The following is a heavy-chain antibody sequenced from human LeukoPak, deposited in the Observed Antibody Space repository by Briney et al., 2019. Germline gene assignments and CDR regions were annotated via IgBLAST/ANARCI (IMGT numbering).Heavy chain of an antibody. J-gene: IGHJ4*02. CDR1: GFTLSSYD. CDR2: MSGSTGST. D-gene: IGHD3-3*01. CDR3: AKDDDGYY. V-gene: IGHV3-23*01. Sequence: GGSLRLSCAGTGFTLSSYDMTWVRQAPGKGLEWVSGMSGSTGSTYYADFVKGRFIISRDNSKNTLHLEMNSLRAEDTAIYYCAKDDDGYYWGQGILVTVSS.